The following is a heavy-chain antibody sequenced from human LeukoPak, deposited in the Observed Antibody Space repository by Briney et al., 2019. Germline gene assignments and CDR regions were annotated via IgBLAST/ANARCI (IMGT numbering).Heavy chain of an antibody. CDR1: GFTFSSYG. CDR2: ISASGGDT. CDR3: AKDVPRQSSSGYYASGLYFDY. J-gene: IGHJ4*02. V-gene: IGHV3-23*01. D-gene: IGHD3-22*01. Sequence: PGGSLRLSCAASGFTFSSYGMSWVRQAPGKGLEWVSAISASGGDTYYADSVKGRFTISRHNSKNTLYLQMNSLRAEDMAVYYCAKDVPRQSSSGYYASGLYFDYWGQGTLVTVSS.